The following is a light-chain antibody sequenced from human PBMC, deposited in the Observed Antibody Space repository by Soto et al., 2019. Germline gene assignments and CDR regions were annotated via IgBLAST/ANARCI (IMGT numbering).Light chain of an antibody. CDR1: QSISSNY. Sequence: EIVLTQSPGTLPLSPGERATLSCRASQSISSNYLAWYQQKPGQAPRLLIFGASNRATGIPDRFSGSGSGTDFTLTISRLEPEDFAVYYCQQYGSSRITFGQGTRLEIK. CDR3: QQYGSSRIT. CDR2: GAS. V-gene: IGKV3-20*01. J-gene: IGKJ5*01.